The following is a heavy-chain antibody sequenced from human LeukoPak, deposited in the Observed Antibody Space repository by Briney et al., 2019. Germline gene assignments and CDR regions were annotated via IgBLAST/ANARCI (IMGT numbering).Heavy chain of an antibody. J-gene: IGHJ4*02. CDR1: GGSISSYY. Sequence: KASETLSLTCTVSGGSISSYYWSWIRQPPGKGLEWIGYIYYSGSTNYNPSLKSRVTISVDTSKNQFSLKLSSVTAADTAVYYCARHRGYYYDSSGYYYDYWGQGTLVTVSS. CDR3: ARHRGYYYDSSGYYYDY. D-gene: IGHD3-22*01. CDR2: IYYSGST. V-gene: IGHV4-59*08.